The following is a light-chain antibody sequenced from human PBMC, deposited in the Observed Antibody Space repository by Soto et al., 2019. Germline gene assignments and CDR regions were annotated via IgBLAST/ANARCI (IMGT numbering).Light chain of an antibody. J-gene: IGLJ3*02. CDR3: LLYLGGGIWV. CDR1: SGPVFTSSY. V-gene: IGLV8-61*01. CDR2: NTN. Sequence: QTVVTQEPSVSVSPGGTVTLTCGLSSGPVFTSSYPNWYQQNPGQAPRTLIFNTNTRSSGVPDRFSGSILGDKAALTITGAQADDDSYYYCLLYLGGGIWVFGGGTKLTVL.